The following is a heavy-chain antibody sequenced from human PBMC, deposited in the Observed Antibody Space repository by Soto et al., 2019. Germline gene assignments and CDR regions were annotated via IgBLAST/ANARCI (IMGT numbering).Heavy chain of an antibody. CDR1: GYSFTSYG. J-gene: IGHJ6*02. CDR3: ARDLTIVPATHPRLENYGMDV. V-gene: IGHV1-18*01. CDR2: ISPYNGHT. Sequence: ASVKVSCKASGYSFTSYGISWVRRAPGQGLEWMGWISPYNGHTQFVQRFQGRVTMTKDTSTKTAYMELRNLRSDDTAHYYCARDLTIVPATHPRLENYGMDVWGQGTTVTVSS. D-gene: IGHD2-2*01.